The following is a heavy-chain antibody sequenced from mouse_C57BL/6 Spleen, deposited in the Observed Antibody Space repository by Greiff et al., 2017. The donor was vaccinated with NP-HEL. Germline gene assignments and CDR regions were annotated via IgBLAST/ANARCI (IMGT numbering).Heavy chain of an antibody. CDR3: ARGISAVVASSYWYFDV. J-gene: IGHJ1*03. D-gene: IGHD1-1*01. CDR1: GYTFPSYW. Sequence: QVQLQQPGTELVKPGASVKLSCKASGYTFPSYWMHWVKQRPGQGLEWIGNINPSNGGTNYNEKFKSKATLTVDKSTSTAYMQISSLTSEDSAVYYCARGISAVVASSYWYFDVWGTGTTVTVAS. CDR2: INPSNGGT. V-gene: IGHV1-53*01.